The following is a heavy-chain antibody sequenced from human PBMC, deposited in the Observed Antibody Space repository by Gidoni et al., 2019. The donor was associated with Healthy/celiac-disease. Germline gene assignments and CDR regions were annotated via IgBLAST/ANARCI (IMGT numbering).Heavy chain of an antibody. CDR2: TRNKANSYTT. D-gene: IGHD3-3*01. CDR3: VLAPWGRFLDSRSAFDI. CDR1: GFTFSDHY. V-gene: IGHV3-72*01. Sequence: EVQLVESGGGLVQPGGSLRLSCAASGFTFSDHYMDWVRQAPGKGLEWVGRTRNKANSYTTEYAASVKGRFTISRDDSKNSLYLQMNSLKTEDTAVYYCVLAPWGRFLDSRSAFDIWGQGTMVTVSS. J-gene: IGHJ3*02.